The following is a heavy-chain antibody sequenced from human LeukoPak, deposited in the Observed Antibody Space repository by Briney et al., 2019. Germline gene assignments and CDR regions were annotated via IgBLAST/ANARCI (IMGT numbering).Heavy chain of an antibody. D-gene: IGHD4-17*01. Sequence: PGGSLRLSCAASGFTFSSYSMNRLRQAPGEGLEWVSSISSSSTYIFYADSVRGRYTISRDNAKHSLHVQMNGVRAEDTAVYYCARGTYGDYPPDAFDSWGQGTMVTVSS. CDR1: GFTFSSYS. J-gene: IGHJ3*02. CDR3: ARGTYGDYPPDAFDS. CDR2: ISSSSTYI. V-gene: IGHV3-21*01.